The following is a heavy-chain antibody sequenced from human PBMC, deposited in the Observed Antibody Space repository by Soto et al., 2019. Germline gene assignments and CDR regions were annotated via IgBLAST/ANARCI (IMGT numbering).Heavy chain of an antibody. Sequence: GASVKVSCKSSGFTFTSYAIHWLRQAPGQRPQWMGWINGGSGNTKYPQDFQGRVTFTRDTFATTAYLELSSLRSEDTAVYYCARVPPWGNSAGDYYIQHYDSWGQGTPVTVSS. CDR3: ARVPPWGNSAGDYYIQHYDS. CDR1: GFTFTSYA. CDR2: INGGSGNT. J-gene: IGHJ4*02. D-gene: IGHD3-10*01. V-gene: IGHV1-3*01.